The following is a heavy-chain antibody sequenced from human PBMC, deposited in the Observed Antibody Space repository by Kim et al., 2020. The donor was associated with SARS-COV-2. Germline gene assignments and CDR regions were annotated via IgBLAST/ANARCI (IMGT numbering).Heavy chain of an antibody. J-gene: IGHJ6*02. CDR3: ARPNVLRYFDWLSDYYYGMDV. V-gene: IGHV1-3*01. CDR1: GYTFTSYA. CDR2: INAGNGNT. D-gene: IGHD3-9*01. Sequence: ASVKVSCKASGYTFTSYAMHWVRQAPGQRLEWMGWINAGNGNTKYSQKFQGRVTITRDTSASTAYMELSSLRSEDTAVYYCARPNVLRYFDWLSDYYYGMDVWGQGTTVTVSS.